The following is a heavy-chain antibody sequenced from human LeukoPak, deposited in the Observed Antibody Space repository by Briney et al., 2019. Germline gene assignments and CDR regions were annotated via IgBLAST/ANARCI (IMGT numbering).Heavy chain of an antibody. J-gene: IGHJ6*03. CDR1: GFTFSSYA. Sequence: GGSLRLSCAASGFTFSSYAMSWVRQAPGKGLEWVSAISGSGDSTYYADSVKGRFTISRDNSKNTLYLQMNSPRAEDTAVYYCAKSRTYFYYMDVWGKGTTVTVSS. V-gene: IGHV3-23*01. CDR3: AKSRTYFYYMDV. CDR2: ISGSGDST.